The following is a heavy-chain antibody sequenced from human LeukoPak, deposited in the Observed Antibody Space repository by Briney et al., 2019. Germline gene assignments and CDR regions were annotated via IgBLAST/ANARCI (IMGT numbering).Heavy chain of an antibody. CDR3: ARGRGYDFWSGLNWFDP. D-gene: IGHD3-3*01. CDR2: INHSGST. CDR1: GGSFSGYY. V-gene: IGHV4-34*01. Sequence: SETLSLTCAVYGGSFSGYYWSWIRQPPGKGLEWIGEINHSGSTNYNPSLKSRVTISVDTSKNQFSLKLSSVTAADTAVYYCARGRGYDFWSGLNWFDPWGQGTLVTVSS. J-gene: IGHJ5*02.